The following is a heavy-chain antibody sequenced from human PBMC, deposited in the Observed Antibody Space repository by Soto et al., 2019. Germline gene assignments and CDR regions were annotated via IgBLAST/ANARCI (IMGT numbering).Heavy chain of an antibody. CDR3: ARTAGHYGDYGMDV. V-gene: IGHV1-18*01. J-gene: IGHJ6*04. CDR2: ISAYNGNT. Sequence: ASVKVSCKASGYTFTSYGISWVRQAPGQGLEWMGWISAYNGNTNYAQKLQGRVTMTTDPSTSTAYMALRSLRSDDTAVYYCARTAGHYGDYGMDVWGKGTTVNVS. CDR1: GYTFTSYG. D-gene: IGHD4-17*01.